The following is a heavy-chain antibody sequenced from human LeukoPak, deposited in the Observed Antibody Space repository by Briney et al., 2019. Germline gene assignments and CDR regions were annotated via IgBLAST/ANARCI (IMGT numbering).Heavy chain of an antibody. V-gene: IGHV3-48*03. D-gene: IGHD4/OR15-4a*01. CDR2: ISTSGSTT. CDR3: AGAGFDY. J-gene: IGHJ4*02. CDR1: GFISSSYQ. Sequence: SGGSLRLSCAAFGFISSSYQMNWVRQAPGKGLEWVSHISTSGSTTYYADSVKGRFTISRDNAKNSLYLQMNSLRAEDTAVYYCAGAGFDYRGQGTLVTVSS.